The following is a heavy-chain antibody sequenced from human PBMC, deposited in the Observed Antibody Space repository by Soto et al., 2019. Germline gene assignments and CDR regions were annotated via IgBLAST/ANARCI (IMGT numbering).Heavy chain of an antibody. Sequence: GSLRLSCAASGFTFSSYAMSWVRQAPGKGLEWVSAISGSGGSTYYADSAKGRFTISRDNSKNTLYLQMNSLRAEDTAVYYCAKGSLGYCSSTSCSGDYYYGMDVWGQGTTVTVSS. CDR3: AKGSLGYCSSTSCSGDYYYGMDV. CDR2: ISGSGGST. CDR1: GFTFSSYA. J-gene: IGHJ6*02. V-gene: IGHV3-23*01. D-gene: IGHD2-2*01.